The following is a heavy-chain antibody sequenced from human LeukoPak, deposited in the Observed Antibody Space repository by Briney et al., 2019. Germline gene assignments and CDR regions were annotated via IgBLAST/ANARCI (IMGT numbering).Heavy chain of an antibody. V-gene: IGHV3-33*01. J-gene: IGHJ6*02. CDR2: IWYDGSNK. D-gene: IGHD1-26*01. CDR3: ARDRVGASSGGYGMDV. CDR1: GFTFSSYG. Sequence: PGGSLRLSCAASGFTFSSYGMHWVRQAPGKGLEWVAVIWYDGSNKYYADSVKGRFTISRDNSKNTLYLQMNSLRAEDTAVYYCARDRVGASSGGYGMDVWGQGTTVTVSS.